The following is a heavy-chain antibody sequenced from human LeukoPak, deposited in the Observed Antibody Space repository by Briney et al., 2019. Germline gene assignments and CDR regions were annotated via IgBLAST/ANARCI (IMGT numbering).Heavy chain of an antibody. CDR2: IYSGGST. J-gene: IGHJ6*02. CDR3: ARDTRYNWNPYYHYGMDV. Sequence: GGFLRLSCAASGFTVSSNYMSWVRQAPGKGLEWVSVIYSGGSTYYADSVKGRFTISRDNSKNTLYLQMNSLRAEDTAVYYCARDTRYNWNPYYHYGMDVWGQGTTVTVSS. D-gene: IGHD1-20*01. V-gene: IGHV3-66*01. CDR1: GFTVSSNY.